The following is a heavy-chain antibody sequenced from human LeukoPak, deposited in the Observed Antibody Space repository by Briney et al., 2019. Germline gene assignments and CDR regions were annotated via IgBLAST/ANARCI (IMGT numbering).Heavy chain of an antibody. CDR2: ISGGGEDT. CDR3: AKPRAMTTGVGRYFDL. D-gene: IGHD1-1*01. J-gene: IGHJ2*01. V-gene: IGHV3-23*01. CDR1: GFIFDEYA. Sequence: PGGSLRLSCAGSGFIFDEYAMHWVRQAPGKGLEWVSAISGGGEDTYYPDSVKGRFTISRDNSKNTLYLQMNSLRAEDTAIYYCAKPRAMTTGVGRYFDLWGRGTLVTVSS.